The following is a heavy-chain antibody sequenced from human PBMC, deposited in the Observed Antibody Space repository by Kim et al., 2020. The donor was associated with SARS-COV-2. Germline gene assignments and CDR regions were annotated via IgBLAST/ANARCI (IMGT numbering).Heavy chain of an antibody. V-gene: IGHV1-24*01. Sequence: YAQKFQGRVTMTEDTSTDTAYMELSSLRSEDTAVYYCATAYGSGSYDWQGWGQGTLVTVSS. CDR3: ATAYGSGSYDWQG. D-gene: IGHD3-10*01. J-gene: IGHJ4*02.